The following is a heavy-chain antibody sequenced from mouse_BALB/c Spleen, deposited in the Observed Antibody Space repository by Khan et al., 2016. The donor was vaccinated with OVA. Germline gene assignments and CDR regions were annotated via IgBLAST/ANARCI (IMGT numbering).Heavy chain of an antibody. V-gene: IGHV5-4*02. D-gene: IGHD2-1*01. CDR1: GFTFSDYY. CDR2: ISDGGSYT. Sequence: EVELVESGGGLVKPGGSLKLSCAASGFTFSDYYMYWVRQTPEKRLEWVATISDGGSYTYYLDSVKGRFTISREDAKNNLYLQMNSLKSEDTAMYYCARGFYGNPFAYWGQGTLVTVSA. CDR3: ARGFYGNPFAY. J-gene: IGHJ3*01.